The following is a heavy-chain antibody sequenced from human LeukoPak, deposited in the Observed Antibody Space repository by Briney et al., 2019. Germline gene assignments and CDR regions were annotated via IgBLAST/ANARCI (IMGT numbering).Heavy chain of an antibody. CDR1: GFSFSRYG. D-gene: IGHD3-22*01. Sequence: PGGSLRLSCAASGFSFSRYGKHWVRQAPGKGLEWVAVISYDGSNKYYADSVKGRFTISRDNSKNTLFLQMNSLRAEDTAVYYCAKVRTYYYDSSRYYFDYWGQGTLVTVSS. V-gene: IGHV3-30*18. J-gene: IGHJ4*02. CDR2: ISYDGSNK. CDR3: AKVRTYYYDSSRYYFDY.